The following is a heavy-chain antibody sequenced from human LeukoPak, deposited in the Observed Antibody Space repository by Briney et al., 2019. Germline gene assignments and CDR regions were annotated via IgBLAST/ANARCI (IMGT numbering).Heavy chain of an antibody. CDR3: ARVVGSYYGSGSYPYYFGY. CDR1: GYTFTSYY. Sequence: ASVKVSCKAPGYTFTSYYMHWARQAPGQGLEWMGIINPSGGSTSYAQKFQGRVTMTRDTSTSTVYMELSSLRSEDTAVYYCARVVGSYYGSGSYPYYFGYWGQGTLVTVSS. D-gene: IGHD3-10*01. J-gene: IGHJ4*02. V-gene: IGHV1-46*01. CDR2: INPSGGST.